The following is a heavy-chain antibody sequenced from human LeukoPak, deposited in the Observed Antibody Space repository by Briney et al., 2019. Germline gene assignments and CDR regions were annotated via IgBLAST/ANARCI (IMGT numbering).Heavy chain of an antibody. CDR3: ARDLGWYVPPDGMDV. D-gene: IGHD6-19*01. CDR2: ISYDGSNK. CDR1: GFNFNNYD. V-gene: IGHV3-30*19. Sequence: PGGSLRLSCVASGFNFNNYDLHWVRQAPGKGLEWVAVISYDGSNKYYADSVKGRFTISRDNSKNTLYLQMNSLRAEDTAVYYCARDLGWYVPPDGMDVWGQGTTVTVSS. J-gene: IGHJ6*02.